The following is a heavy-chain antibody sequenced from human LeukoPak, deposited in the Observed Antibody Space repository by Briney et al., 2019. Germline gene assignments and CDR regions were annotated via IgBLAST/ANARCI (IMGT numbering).Heavy chain of an antibody. D-gene: IGHD5-18*01. CDR2: ISGSGGST. V-gene: IGHV3-23*01. Sequence: GGSLRLSCAASGFTFSSYAMSWVRQAPGKGLECVSAISGSGGSTYYADSVKGRFTISRDNSKNTLYLQMNRLTAEDTAVYYCAKHSGYSYGYYFDYWGQGTLVTVSS. CDR3: AKHSGYSYGYYFDY. J-gene: IGHJ4*02. CDR1: GFTFSSYA.